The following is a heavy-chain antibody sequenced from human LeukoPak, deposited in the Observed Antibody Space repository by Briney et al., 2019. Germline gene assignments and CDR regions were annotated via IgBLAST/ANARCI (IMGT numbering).Heavy chain of an antibody. J-gene: IGHJ5*02. CDR2: MNPNSGNT. CDR1: GYTFTGYY. D-gene: IGHD3-9*01. CDR3: ARGRRYFDWLPNNWFDP. Sequence: ASVKVSCKASGYTFTGYYMHWARQAPGQGLEWMGWMNPNSGNTGYAQKFQGRVTMTRNTSISTAYMELSSLRSEDTAVYYCARGRRYFDWLPNNWFDPWGQGTLVTVSS. V-gene: IGHV1-8*02.